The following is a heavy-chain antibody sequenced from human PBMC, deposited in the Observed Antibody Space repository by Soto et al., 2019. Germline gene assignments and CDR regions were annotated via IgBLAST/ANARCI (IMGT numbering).Heavy chain of an antibody. D-gene: IGHD2-8*02. V-gene: IGHV3-15*01. CDR3: TTSPDGGHVGY. CDR1: GFPFSDAW. CDR2: LNSDSDDGTN. Sequence: GGSLRLSCAASGFPFSDAWMDWVRQAPGQGLEWVGRLNSDSDDGTNDLAAPVKGRFTISRDDSNNRLYLHMNSLKAEDTAVYYCTTSPDGGHVGYWGQGILVTVSS. J-gene: IGHJ4*02.